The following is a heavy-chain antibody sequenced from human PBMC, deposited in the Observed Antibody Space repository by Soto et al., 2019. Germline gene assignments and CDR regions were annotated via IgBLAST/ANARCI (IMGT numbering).Heavy chain of an antibody. CDR3: ASCPQNCITTSPCCLFFDY. V-gene: IGHV1-18*01. J-gene: IGHJ4*02. CDR2: ISTDNGNT. D-gene: IGHD2-2*01. Sequence: GASVKVSCKASGYTFTNSGISWVRQAPGQGLEWMGWISTDNGNTNYAQHFQGRVSITTDTSTSTAYMELSSLRSEDTAVYYCASCPQNCITTSPCCLFFDYWGQGTLVTVSS. CDR1: GYTFTNSG.